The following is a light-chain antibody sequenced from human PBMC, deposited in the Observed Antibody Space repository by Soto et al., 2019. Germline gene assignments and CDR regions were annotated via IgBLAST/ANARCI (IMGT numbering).Light chain of an antibody. V-gene: IGKV3-11*01. CDR3: HQRSSWPIT. Sequence: EIVMTQSPATLSVSPGERATLSCRASQSVSSYLAWYQQKPGQAPRLLIYDASNRATGIPARFSGSGSGTDFTLTISSLEPEDFAVYYCHQRSSWPITFGQGTRLEIK. CDR1: QSVSSY. CDR2: DAS. J-gene: IGKJ5*01.